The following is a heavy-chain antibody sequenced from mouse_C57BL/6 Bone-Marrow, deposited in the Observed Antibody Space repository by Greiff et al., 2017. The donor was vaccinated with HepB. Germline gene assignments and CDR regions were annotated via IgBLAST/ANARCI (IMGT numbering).Heavy chain of an antibody. V-gene: IGHV5-4*01. CDR3: ASLLWLRGYFDV. CDR2: ISDGGSYT. D-gene: IGHD2-2*01. Sequence: EVHLVESGGGLVKPGGSLKLSCAASGFTFSSYAMSWVRQTPEKRLEWVATISDGGSYTYYPDNVKGRFTISRDNAKNNLYLQMSHLKSEDTAMYYCASLLWLRGYFDVWGTGTTVTVSS. CDR1: GFTFSSYA. J-gene: IGHJ1*03.